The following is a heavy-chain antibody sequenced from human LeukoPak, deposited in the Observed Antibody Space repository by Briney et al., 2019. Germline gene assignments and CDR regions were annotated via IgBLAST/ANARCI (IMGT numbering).Heavy chain of an antibody. D-gene: IGHD6-6*01. CDR1: GYTFTGYY. Sequence: GPVKVSCKASGYTFTGYYMHWVRQAPGQGLEWMGWINPNSGGTNYAQKFQGRVTMTRDTSISTAYMELSRLRSDDTAVYYCARARSFRPFDYWGQGTLVTVSS. CDR2: INPNSGGT. CDR3: ARARSFRPFDY. J-gene: IGHJ4*02. V-gene: IGHV1-2*02.